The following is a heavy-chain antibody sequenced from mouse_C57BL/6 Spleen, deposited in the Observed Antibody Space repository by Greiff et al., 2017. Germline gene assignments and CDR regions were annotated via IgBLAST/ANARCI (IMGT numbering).Heavy chain of an antibody. J-gene: IGHJ2*01. CDR3: ARGGYFDF. CDR1: GFTFSDYG. V-gene: IGHV5-17*01. Sequence: EVKLMESGGGLVKPGGSLKLSCAASGFTFSDYGMHWVRQAPEKGLEWVAYISSGSSTIYYADTVKGSFTISRDNAKNPLFLQMTSLRSEDTAMYYCARGGYFDFWGQGTTLTVSS. CDR2: ISSGSSTI.